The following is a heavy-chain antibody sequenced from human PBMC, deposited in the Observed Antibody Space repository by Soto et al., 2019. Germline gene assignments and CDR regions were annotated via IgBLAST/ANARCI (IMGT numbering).Heavy chain of an antibody. CDR2: ISAYNGNT. J-gene: IGHJ4*02. CDR3: ARRDTGGFLRYFDN. V-gene: IGHV1-18*04. D-gene: IGHD2-8*02. Sequence: ASVKVSCKASGYTFTSYGISWVRQAPGQGLEWMGWISAYNGNTNYARKLQGRVTMTTDTSTSTAYMELRSLGSDDTAVYYCARRDTGGFLRYFDNWGQGTLVTVPQ. CDR1: GYTFTSYG.